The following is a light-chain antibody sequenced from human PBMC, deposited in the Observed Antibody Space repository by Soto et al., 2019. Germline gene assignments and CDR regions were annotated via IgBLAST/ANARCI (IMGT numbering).Light chain of an antibody. CDR1: QSVSSSY. CDR3: QQYGSPPLYT. Sequence: EIVVTQSPGTLSLSPGERATLSCRASQSVSSSYLAWYQQKPGQAPTLLIYGASTRATGIPDRFSGSGSGTDFTLTISRLEPEDFAVYYCQQYGSPPLYTFGQGTK. V-gene: IGKV3-20*01. CDR2: GAS. J-gene: IGKJ2*01.